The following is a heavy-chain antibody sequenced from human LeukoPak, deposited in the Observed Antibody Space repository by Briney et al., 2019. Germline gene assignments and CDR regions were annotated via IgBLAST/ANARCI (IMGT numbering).Heavy chain of an antibody. Sequence: PGRSLRLSCAASGFTFSSYGMHWVRQAPGKGLEWVANIKRDGSEKYYVDSVKGRLTISRDNAKNSLYLQMNSLRTEDTAVYYCARGRGSWYGVYFDYWGQGTLVTVSS. D-gene: IGHD6-13*01. CDR2: IKRDGSEK. V-gene: IGHV3-7*01. CDR1: GFTFSSYG. J-gene: IGHJ4*02. CDR3: ARGRGSWYGVYFDY.